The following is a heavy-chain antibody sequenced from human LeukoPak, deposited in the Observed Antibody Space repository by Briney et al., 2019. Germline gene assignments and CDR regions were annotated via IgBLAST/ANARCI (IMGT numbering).Heavy chain of an antibody. Sequence: SVKVSCKASGGTFSSYAISWVRQAPGQGLEWMGGMIPTFGTANYAQKFQGRVTITADESTSTAYMELSSLRSEDTAVYYCARGGGRYCSSTSCYYYGMDVWGKWTTATVSS. CDR3: ARGGGRYCSSTSCYYYGMDV. D-gene: IGHD2-2*01. CDR1: GGTFSSYA. J-gene: IGHJ6*04. CDR2: MIPTFGTA. V-gene: IGHV1-69*01.